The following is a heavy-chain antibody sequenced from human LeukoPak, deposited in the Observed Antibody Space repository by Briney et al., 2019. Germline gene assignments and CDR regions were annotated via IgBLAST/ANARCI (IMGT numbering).Heavy chain of an antibody. CDR1: GFTFSYHW. J-gene: IGHJ4*02. V-gene: IGHV3-7*01. Sequence: GGSLRLSCAASGFTFSYHWMAWVRQAPGKGLEWVASIKLDGSEQYYLDSVKGRFAISRDNAKNLMNLQMNSLRAEDTAVYYCAREPTYTSTWYTSCDYWGQGILVTVSS. CDR2: IKLDGSEQ. CDR3: AREPTYTSTWYTSCDY. D-gene: IGHD6-13*01.